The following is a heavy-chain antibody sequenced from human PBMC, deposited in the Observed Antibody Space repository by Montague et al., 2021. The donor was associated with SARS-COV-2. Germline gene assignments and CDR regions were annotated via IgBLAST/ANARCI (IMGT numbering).Heavy chain of an antibody. CDR1: GFSISSGYY. CDR3: ARSGVGIFDFSYFDS. D-gene: IGHD3-3*01. V-gene: IGHV4-38-2*02. CDR2: RYQNGAT. J-gene: IGHJ4*02. Sequence: SGTLSLTCSVSGFSISSGYYWGWIRQPPGKGLEWIGSRYQNGATXHSPSLKRPVTILLDTSKNQFFLSLTSVTAADTAVYYCARSGVGIFDFSYFDSWGQGSLVIVSS.